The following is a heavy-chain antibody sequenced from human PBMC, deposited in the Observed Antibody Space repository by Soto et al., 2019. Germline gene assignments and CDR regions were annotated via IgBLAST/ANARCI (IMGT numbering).Heavy chain of an antibody. CDR2: ISNSGTTI. J-gene: IGHJ4*02. V-gene: IGHV3-48*02. CDR1: GFTFSTYS. D-gene: IGHD3-9*01. Sequence: EVQLVESGGGLEQPGRSLRLSCAASGFTFSTYSMNWVRQAPGKGLECISYISNSGTTIYYADSVKGRFTNSRDNAKNSLYLQMNSLRDEDTAVYYCVRSTIGDYWGQGTLVTVSS. CDR3: VRSTIGDY.